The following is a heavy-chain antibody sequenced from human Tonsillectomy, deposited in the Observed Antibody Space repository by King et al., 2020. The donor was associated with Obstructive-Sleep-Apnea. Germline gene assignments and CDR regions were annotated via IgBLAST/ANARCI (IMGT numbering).Heavy chain of an antibody. D-gene: IGHD6-13*01. CDR1: GGSISSSNC. CDR2: IYHRGSN. CDR3: ARRYSSSWYAFDI. J-gene: IGHJ3*02. Sequence: MQLQESGPGLVKPSGTLSLTRAVSGGSISSSNCWSWVRQPPEKGLEGIGEIYHRGSNNSNPALNSRDTISVDNSKNQSSLKLSSVTAADTAVYYCARRYSSSWYAFDIWGQGTMVTVSS. V-gene: IGHV4-4*02.